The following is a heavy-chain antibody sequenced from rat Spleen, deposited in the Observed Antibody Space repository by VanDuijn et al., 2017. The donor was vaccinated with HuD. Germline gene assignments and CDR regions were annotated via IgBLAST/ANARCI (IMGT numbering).Heavy chain of an antibody. CDR1: GFTFSDYN. CDR2: ISYDGIST. CDR3: ARQGTGRSLDY. D-gene: IGHD5-1*01. J-gene: IGHJ2*01. Sequence: EVQLVESGGGLVQPGRSLKLSCAASGFTFSDYNMAWVRQAPMKGLEWVATISYDGISTYYRDSVKGRFTISRNNAKNTLYLQMDRLRSEDTATYFCARQGTGRSLDYWGQGVMVTVSS. V-gene: IGHV5-7*01.